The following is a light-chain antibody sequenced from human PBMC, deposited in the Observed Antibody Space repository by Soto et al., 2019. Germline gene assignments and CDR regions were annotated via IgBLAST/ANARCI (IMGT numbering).Light chain of an antibody. Sequence: QSALTQPASVSGSPGQSITISCTGTSSDVGSYNLVSWYQQHPGKAPKLMIYEVSKRPSGVSNRFSGSKSGNTASLTISGLQLEDEADYYCCSYAGSSTYVFGTGTKVTIL. CDR2: EVS. V-gene: IGLV2-23*02. J-gene: IGLJ1*01. CDR1: SSDVGSYNL. CDR3: CSYAGSSTYV.